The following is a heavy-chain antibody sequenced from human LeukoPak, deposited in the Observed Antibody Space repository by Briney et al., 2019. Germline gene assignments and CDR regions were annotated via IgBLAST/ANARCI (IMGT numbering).Heavy chain of an antibody. CDR1: GDSFSSHY. CDR2: ISYIGTT. Sequence: KPSETLSLTCAVSGDSFSSHYWTWIRQPPGRGLSRIGYISYIGTTNYNPSLKSRVTISIDTSKNQFSLKLSSVTTADTAVYYCARDLVTVTKGFDIWGLGTMVSVSS. J-gene: IGHJ3*02. V-gene: IGHV4-59*11. CDR3: ARDLVTVTKGFDI. D-gene: IGHD4-17*01.